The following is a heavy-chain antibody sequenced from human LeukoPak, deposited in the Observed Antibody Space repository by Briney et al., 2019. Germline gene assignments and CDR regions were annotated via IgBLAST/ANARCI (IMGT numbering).Heavy chain of an antibody. V-gene: IGHV1-2*02. D-gene: IGHD5-24*01. J-gene: IGHJ4*02. CDR2: INPNSGGT. CDR1: GYTFTDYY. Sequence: ASVKVSFKASGYTFTDYYLHWVRQAPGQGPEWMGWINPNSGGTKYAQKFQGRVTMTRDTSISTAYMELSSLRSDDTAVYYCARRGEGYNFAHWGQGTLVTVSS. CDR3: ARRGEGYNFAH.